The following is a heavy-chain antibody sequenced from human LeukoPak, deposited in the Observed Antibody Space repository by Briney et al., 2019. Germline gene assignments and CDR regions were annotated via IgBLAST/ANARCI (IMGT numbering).Heavy chain of an antibody. V-gene: IGHV1-2*02. Sequence: ASVKVSCKASGYTFSGYYMHWVRQAPGQGLEWMGWINPKSGGTNYAQKFQGRVTMTRDTSISTAYMELSRLRSDDTAVYYCARGRDVLRYFDWLSLGPQGPDYWGQGTLVTVSS. D-gene: IGHD3-9*01. CDR2: INPKSGGT. CDR3: ARGRDVLRYFDWLSLGPQGPDY. CDR1: GYTFSGYY. J-gene: IGHJ4*02.